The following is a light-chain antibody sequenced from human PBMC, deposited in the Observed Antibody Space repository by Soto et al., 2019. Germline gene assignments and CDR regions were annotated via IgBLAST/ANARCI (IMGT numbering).Light chain of an antibody. CDR3: SSHTSGSTRV. Sequence: QSALTQPASVSGSPGQSIAISCTGTSSDVGGYDYVSWYQQHPDKAPKPMIYEVTKRPSGVSNRFSGSKSGNTASLTISGLQPEDEADYYCSSHTSGSTRVFGSGTQLTVL. CDR2: EVT. CDR1: SSDVGGYDY. V-gene: IGLV2-14*01. J-gene: IGLJ7*01.